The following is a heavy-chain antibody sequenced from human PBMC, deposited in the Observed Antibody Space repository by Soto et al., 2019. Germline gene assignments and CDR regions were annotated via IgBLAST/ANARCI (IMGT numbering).Heavy chain of an antibody. V-gene: IGHV3-20*04. D-gene: IGHD6-6*01. CDR2: TNWNGGGT. Sequence: GGSLRLSCAASGFTFDDYGMSWVRQAPGKGLEWVSGTNWNGGGTGYADSVKGRFTISRDNAKNSLYLQMNSLRAEDTALYCCAKRYSSSPGPLDYWGQGTLVTVSS. J-gene: IGHJ4*02. CDR3: AKRYSSSPGPLDY. CDR1: GFTFDDYG.